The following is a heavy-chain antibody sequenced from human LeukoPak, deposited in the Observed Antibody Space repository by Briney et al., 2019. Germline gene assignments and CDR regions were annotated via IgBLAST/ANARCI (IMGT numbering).Heavy chain of an antibody. CDR2: TYYRSKWYN. CDR1: GDSVSSDTTA. Sequence: SQTLSLTCAISGDSVSSDTTAWNWIRQSPSRGLEWLGRTYYRSKWYNDYAISVESRITINPDTSKNQFSLQLNSVTPEDTAVYYCALGIYSMDVWGQGTTVTVSS. J-gene: IGHJ6*02. CDR3: ALGIYSMDV. V-gene: IGHV6-1*01. D-gene: IGHD1-26*01.